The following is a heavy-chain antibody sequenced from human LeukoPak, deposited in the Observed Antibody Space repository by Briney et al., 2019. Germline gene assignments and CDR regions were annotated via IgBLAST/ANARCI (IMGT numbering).Heavy chain of an antibody. Sequence: SETLSLTCAVYGGSFSGYYWSWIRQPPGKGLEWIGEINHSGSTYYNPSLKSRVTISVDTSKNQFSLKLSSVTAADTAVYYCARPQGLRWREAFDIWGQGTMVTVSS. V-gene: IGHV4-34*01. CDR2: INHSGST. CDR1: GGSFSGYY. CDR3: ARPQGLRWREAFDI. J-gene: IGHJ3*02. D-gene: IGHD5-24*01.